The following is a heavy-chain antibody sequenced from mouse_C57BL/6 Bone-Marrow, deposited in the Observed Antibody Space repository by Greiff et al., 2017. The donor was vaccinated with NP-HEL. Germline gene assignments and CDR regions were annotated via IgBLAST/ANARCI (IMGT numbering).Heavy chain of an antibody. CDR1: GYTFTDHY. J-gene: IGHJ4*01. Sequence: VQLQQSGAELVRPGASVKLSCKASGYTFTDHYINWVKQRPGQGLEWIARIYPGSGNTYYNEKFKGKATLTAEKSSSTAYMQLSSLTTEDSAVYFCARSDYYYGSSYVNYAMDYWGQGTSVTVSS. V-gene: IGHV1-76*01. CDR3: ARSDYYYGSSYVNYAMDY. CDR2: IYPGSGNT. D-gene: IGHD1-1*01.